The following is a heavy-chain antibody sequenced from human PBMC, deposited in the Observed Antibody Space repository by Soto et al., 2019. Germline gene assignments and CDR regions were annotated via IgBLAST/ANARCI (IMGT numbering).Heavy chain of an antibody. V-gene: IGHV3-9*01. Sequence: PGGSLRLSCAASGFVFDDYVMHWVRQAPGKGLAWVAGISWQGGKTAYADSVKGRFTISRDNAKNSLYLQMNSLGAEETAVYYCAKSFARGGYYYYFEYWGQGTLVTVSS. CDR1: GFVFDDYV. J-gene: IGHJ4*02. CDR3: AKSFARGGYYYYFEY. D-gene: IGHD3-22*01. CDR2: ISWQGGKT.